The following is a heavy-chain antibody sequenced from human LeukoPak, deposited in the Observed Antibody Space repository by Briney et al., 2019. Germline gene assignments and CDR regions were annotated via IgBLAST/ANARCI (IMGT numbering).Heavy chain of an antibody. V-gene: IGHV3-30-3*01. D-gene: IGHD3-10*01. CDR2: IPSGGFYE. J-gene: IGHJ4*02. CDR1: GFNFGNYA. CDR3: ARDSTYYYESGSSGPHYFDN. Sequence: GGSLRLSCAASGFNFGNYAMHWVRQAPGKGLEWVSLIPSGGFYEYYADSVKGRFTISRDDSGNTLYLQLNSLRPEDTAVYYCARDSTYYYESGSSGPHYFDNWGQGTLVTVSS.